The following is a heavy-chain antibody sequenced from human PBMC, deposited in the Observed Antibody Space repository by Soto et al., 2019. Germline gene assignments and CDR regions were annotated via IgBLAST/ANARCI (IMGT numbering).Heavy chain of an antibody. J-gene: IGHJ4*02. D-gene: IGHD3-10*01. CDR1: GFTFSSFW. CDR3: AKRGVDTFGLSY. V-gene: IGHV3-74*01. Sequence: EVQLVESGGGLVQPGGSLRLSCAVSGFTFSSFWMHWIRQAPGEGLVWVSRINTDGSRTSYADSVKGRFTISRDNAKNTLYIQMNSLRVEDTAMYYCAKRGVDTFGLSYWGQGTLVTVSS. CDR2: INTDGSRT.